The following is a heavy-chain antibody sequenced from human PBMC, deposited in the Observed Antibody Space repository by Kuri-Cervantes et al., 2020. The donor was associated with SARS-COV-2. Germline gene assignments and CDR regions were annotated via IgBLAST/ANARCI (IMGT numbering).Heavy chain of an antibody. D-gene: IGHD3-22*01. CDR1: GGTFSSYA. Sequence: SVKVSCKASGGTFSSYAISWMRQAPGQGLEWMGGIIPIFGTANYAQKFQGRVTITADKSTSTAYMELSSLRSEDTAVYYCARVFMDDKFFDIWGQGTMVTVSS. V-gene: IGHV1-69*06. J-gene: IGHJ3*02. CDR3: ARVFMDDKFFDI. CDR2: IIPIFGTA.